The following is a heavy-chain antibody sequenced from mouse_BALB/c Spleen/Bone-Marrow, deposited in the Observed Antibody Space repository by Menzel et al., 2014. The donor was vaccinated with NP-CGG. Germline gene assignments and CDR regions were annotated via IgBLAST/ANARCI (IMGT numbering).Heavy chain of an antibody. CDR1: GFNIKDTY. CDR2: IDPANGNT. CDR3: ARVKLWSYAMDY. J-gene: IGHJ4*01. Sequence: VQLQQSGAELVKPGASVKVSCTASGFNIKDTYMHWGKQRPEQGLEWVGRIDPANGNTKYDPKFQGKATITADTSSNTAYLQLSSLTSEDTAVYYCARVKLWSYAMDYWGQGTSVTVSS. D-gene: IGHD1-1*02. V-gene: IGHV14-3*02.